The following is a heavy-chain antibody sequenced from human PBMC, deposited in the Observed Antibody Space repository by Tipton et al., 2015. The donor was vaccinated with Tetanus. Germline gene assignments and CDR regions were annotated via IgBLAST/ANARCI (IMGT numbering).Heavy chain of an antibody. Sequence: QSGPEVKKPGSSVKVSCKASGGTFSTFPINWVRQAPGQGLEWMGQIIPVFGTPNYAHNFQGRVTITADESTSTAYLEVNSLRSEDTAVYYCARGEAAGMQGFGYWGQGTQVTVSS. CDR3: ARGEAAGMQGFGY. J-gene: IGHJ4*02. V-gene: IGHV1-69*01. CDR1: GGTFSTFP. CDR2: IIPVFGTP. D-gene: IGHD6-13*01.